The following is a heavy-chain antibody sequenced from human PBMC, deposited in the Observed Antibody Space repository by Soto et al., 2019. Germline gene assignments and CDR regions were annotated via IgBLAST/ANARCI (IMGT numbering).Heavy chain of an antibody. CDR1: GFTVSSNY. Sequence: GGSLRLSCAASGFTVSSNYMSWVRQAPGKGLEWVSVIYSGSSTYYADSVKGRFTISRDNSKNTLYLQMNSLRAEDTAVYYCAGEYSSSSDAFDIWGQGTMVTVSS. CDR3: AGEYSSSSDAFDI. CDR2: IYSGSST. V-gene: IGHV3-53*01. J-gene: IGHJ3*02. D-gene: IGHD6-6*01.